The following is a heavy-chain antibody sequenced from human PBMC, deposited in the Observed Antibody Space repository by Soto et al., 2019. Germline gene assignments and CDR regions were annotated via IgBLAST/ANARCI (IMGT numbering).Heavy chain of an antibody. Sequence: GASVKVSCKASGYTFTNYDINWVRKAPGHGLEWMGWISPYNGNTKSAQRFQGRVTMTTDPSTSTAYMELRSLRSDDTAIYYCARDPGDLVVVPAASDYWGQGSLVTVSS. D-gene: IGHD2-2*01. V-gene: IGHV1-18*01. J-gene: IGHJ4*02. CDR2: ISPYNGNT. CDR1: GYTFTNYD. CDR3: ARDPGDLVVVPAASDY.